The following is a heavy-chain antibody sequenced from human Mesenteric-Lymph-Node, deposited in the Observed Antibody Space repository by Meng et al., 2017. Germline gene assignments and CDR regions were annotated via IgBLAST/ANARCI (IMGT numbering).Heavy chain of an antibody. CDR1: GFTFSSNT. V-gene: IGHV3-21*01. CDR2: ISSTSTYI. D-gene: IGHD5-24*01. CDR3: AIGRRDGNNFPFDS. J-gene: IGHJ4*02. Sequence: GGSLRLSCAASGFTFSSNTMNWVRQAPGKGLEWVSSISSTSTYIYYADSVKGRFTISRDNAKNSLYLQMNSLRAEDTAVYYCAIGRRDGNNFPFDSWGQGTLVTVSS.